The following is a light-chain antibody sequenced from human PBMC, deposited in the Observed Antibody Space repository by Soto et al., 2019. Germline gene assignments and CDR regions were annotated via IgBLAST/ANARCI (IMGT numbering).Light chain of an antibody. CDR2: AAS. J-gene: IGKJ5*01. V-gene: IGKV1-39*01. CDR3: QQTRSGIT. Sequence: DIYLTQSRPSLSATLGHIVTITCRASQTIDSYLNWFQQKPGMAPKLLIYAASKLQSGVPSRFRGSGSGTDFTLTIDTLQPDDFASYYCQQTRSGITFGQGTRLEIK. CDR1: QTIDSY.